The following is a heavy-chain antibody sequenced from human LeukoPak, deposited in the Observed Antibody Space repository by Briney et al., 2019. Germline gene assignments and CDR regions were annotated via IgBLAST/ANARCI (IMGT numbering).Heavy chain of an antibody. CDR2: IRSKANSYAT. Sequence: GGSLRLSCAASGFTFSGSAMHWVRQASGKGLEWVGRIRSKANSYATAYAASVKGRFTISRDDSKNTAYLQMSSLKTEDTAVYYCTVKTYYDFWSIDYWGQGTLVTVSS. V-gene: IGHV3-73*01. CDR3: TVKTYYDFWSIDY. D-gene: IGHD3-3*01. J-gene: IGHJ4*02. CDR1: GFTFSGSA.